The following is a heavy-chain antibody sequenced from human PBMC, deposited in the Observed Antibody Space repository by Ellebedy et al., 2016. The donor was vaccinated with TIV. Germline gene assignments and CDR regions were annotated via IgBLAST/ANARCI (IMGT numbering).Heavy chain of an antibody. Sequence: ASVKVSXXASGYTFTNYPVNWVRRAPGQGLEWKGIINPSGGSTSYAQKFQGRVTMTRDTSTSTVYMELSSLRSEDTAVYYCARGGGQWLIYYFDYWGQGTLVTVSS. V-gene: IGHV1-46*01. J-gene: IGHJ4*02. CDR1: GYTFTNYP. CDR2: INPSGGST. D-gene: IGHD6-19*01. CDR3: ARGGGQWLIYYFDY.